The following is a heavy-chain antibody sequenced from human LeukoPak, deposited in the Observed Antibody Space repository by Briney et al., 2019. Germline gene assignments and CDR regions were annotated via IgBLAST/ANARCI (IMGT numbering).Heavy chain of an antibody. D-gene: IGHD6-13*01. CDR1: GGSISSYY. Sequence: SETLSLTCTVSGGSISSYYCSWIRQPPGKGLEWIGYIYYSGSTNYNPSLKSRVTISVDTSKNQFSLKLSSVTAADTAFYYCATVRGAAAGHYYFDYWGQGTLVTVSS. CDR3: ATVRGAAAGHYYFDY. J-gene: IGHJ4*02. V-gene: IGHV4-59*01. CDR2: IYYSGST.